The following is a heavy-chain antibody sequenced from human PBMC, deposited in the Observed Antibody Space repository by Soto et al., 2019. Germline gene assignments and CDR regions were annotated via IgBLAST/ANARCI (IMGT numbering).Heavy chain of an antibody. Sequence: ASVKVSCKASGYTFTNYAMHWVRQAPGQRLEWMGWINAGNGNTKYSQKFQGRVTITRDTSISTAYMELSRLRSDDTAVYYCARSRRITIFGVVTYFDYWGQGTLVTVSS. D-gene: IGHD3-3*01. CDR2: INAGNGNT. J-gene: IGHJ4*02. CDR1: GYTFTNYA. V-gene: IGHV1-3*01. CDR3: ARSRRITIFGVVTYFDY.